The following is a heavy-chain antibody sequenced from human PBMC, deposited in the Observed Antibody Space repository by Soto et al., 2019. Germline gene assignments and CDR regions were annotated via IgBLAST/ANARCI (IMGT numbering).Heavy chain of an antibody. Sequence: SETLSLTCTVSGGSISSYYWSWIRQPPGKGLEWIGYIYYSGSTNYNPSLKSRVTISVDTSKNQFSLKLSSVTAADTAVYYCARQFRITMVRGVTNYYYYGMDVWGQGTTVTVS. V-gene: IGHV4-59*08. CDR1: GGSISSYY. CDR2: IYYSGST. CDR3: ARQFRITMVRGVTNYYYYGMDV. D-gene: IGHD3-10*01. J-gene: IGHJ6*02.